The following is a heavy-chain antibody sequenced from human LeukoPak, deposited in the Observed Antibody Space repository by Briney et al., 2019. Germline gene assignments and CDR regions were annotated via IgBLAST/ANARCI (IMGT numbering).Heavy chain of an antibody. CDR3: AKEPTYIWGSYRYTVYFDY. V-gene: IGHV3-21*01. CDR1: GFTFSSYS. J-gene: IGHJ4*02. Sequence: GGSLRLSCAASGFTFSSYSMNWVRQAPGKGLEWVSSISSSSSYIYYADSVKGRFTISRDNAKNSLYLQMNSLRAEDTAVYYCAKEPTYIWGSYRYTVYFDYWGQGTLVTVSS. D-gene: IGHD3-16*02. CDR2: ISSSSSYI.